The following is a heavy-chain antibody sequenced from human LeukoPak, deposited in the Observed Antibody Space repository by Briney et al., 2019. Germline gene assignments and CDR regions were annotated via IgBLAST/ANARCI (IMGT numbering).Heavy chain of an antibody. CDR1: GFTFSTYW. D-gene: IGHD1-26*01. CDR2: LSPDGSSS. J-gene: IGHJ4*02. V-gene: IGHV3-74*01. CDR3: TRSPSLGGSYWGFDY. Sequence: GGSLRLSCAASGFTFSTYWMHWFRQAPAKGLVWVSRLSPDGSSSIYADSVKGRFTVSRDNAKNTLYLQMNSLRADDTAVYYCTRSPSLGGSYWGFDYWGQGTLLTVSS.